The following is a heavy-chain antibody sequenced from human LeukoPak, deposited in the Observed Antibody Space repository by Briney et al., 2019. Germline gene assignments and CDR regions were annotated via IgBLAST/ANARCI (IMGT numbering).Heavy chain of an antibody. CDR2: ISYDGSIE. Sequence: PGGCLRLFCAASRFTLSNYGMHWVRQSPGKGLEWVADISYDGSIEYYEDSVKGRFTLSRDDSRNTLYLQMNSLRPEDTALYYCAKDLQHLVRTLSFDYWGQGTLVTVSS. CDR3: AKDLQHLVRTLSFDY. J-gene: IGHJ4*02. D-gene: IGHD6-13*01. CDR1: RFTLSNYG. V-gene: IGHV3-30*18.